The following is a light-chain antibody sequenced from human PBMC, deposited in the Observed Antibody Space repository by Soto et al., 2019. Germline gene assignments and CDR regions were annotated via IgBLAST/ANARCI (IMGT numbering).Light chain of an antibody. J-gene: IGKJ1*01. CDR1: QSVSSN. CDR2: GAS. CDR3: QQYHNWPRT. V-gene: IGKV3-15*01. Sequence: EIVMTQSPATLSVSPGERATLSCRASQSVSSNLAWYQQKFGQAPRLLIYGASTRATGIPARFSGSGSGTEFTLTISSLQSEDLAVYYCQQYHNWPRTFGQGTKVDIK.